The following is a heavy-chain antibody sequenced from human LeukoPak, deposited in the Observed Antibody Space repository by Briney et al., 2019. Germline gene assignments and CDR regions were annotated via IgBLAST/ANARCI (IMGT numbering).Heavy chain of an antibody. J-gene: IGHJ4*02. D-gene: IGHD5-18*01. CDR2: IWYDGSNK. CDR3: ARVDTAMGSLDY. V-gene: IGHV3-33*01. CDR1: GFTFSRYA. Sequence: GGSLRLSCAASGFTFSRYAMHWVRQAPGKGLEGVAIIWYDGSNKNYVDSVKGRFTTSRDNGKNTLYLQMNSLRAEDTAVYYCARVDTAMGSLDYWGQGIPVTVSS.